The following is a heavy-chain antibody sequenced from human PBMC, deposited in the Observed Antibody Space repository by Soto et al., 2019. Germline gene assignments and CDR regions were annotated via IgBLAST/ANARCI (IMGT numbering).Heavy chain of an antibody. J-gene: IGHJ4*02. D-gene: IGHD2-8*01. CDR3: ARLARYCTNGVCYTFYFDY. CDR2: FYYGGST. V-gene: IGHV4-39*01. Sequence: QLQLQESGPGLVKPSETLSLTCAVSGGSISSCSYYWGWIRQPPGKALEWIGNFYYGGSTYYNPSLTSRVTISVDTSKKQFSLKLSSVTAADTAVYYCARLARYCTNGVCYTFYFDYWGQGTLVTVSS. CDR1: GGSISSCSYY.